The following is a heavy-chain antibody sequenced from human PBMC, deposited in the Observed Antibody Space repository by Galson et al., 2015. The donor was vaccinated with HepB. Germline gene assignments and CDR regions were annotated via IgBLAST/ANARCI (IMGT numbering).Heavy chain of an antibody. V-gene: IGHV3-9*02. D-gene: IGHD3-10*01. Sequence: SLGLSCAASGFTSRDLAMHGVRRPPGKGLEWVGGIYGNGARVDYADSVKGRFTISRDNAKNSLYLQMNSLRPEDTALYYCGRDQRPGGLGFWGQGTLVTVSS. CDR2: IYGNGARV. J-gene: IGHJ4*02. CDR3: GRDQRPGGLGF. CDR1: GFTSRDLA.